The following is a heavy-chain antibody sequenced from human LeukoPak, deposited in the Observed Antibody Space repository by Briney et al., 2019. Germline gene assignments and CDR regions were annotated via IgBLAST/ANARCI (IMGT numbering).Heavy chain of an antibody. CDR2: IYYSGTT. J-gene: IGHJ4*02. V-gene: IGHV4-39*01. D-gene: IGHD3-10*01. CDR3: AKHYMGSSYNHGLDC. CDR1: GGSISSVNYY. Sequence: SETLSLTCAVSGGSISSVNYYWGWIRQPPGKGLEWIGSIYYSGTTYYNPSLKSRVTVSVDTSKNQFSLKLSSVTAADTALYYCAKHYMGSSYNHGLDCWGQGTLVTVSS.